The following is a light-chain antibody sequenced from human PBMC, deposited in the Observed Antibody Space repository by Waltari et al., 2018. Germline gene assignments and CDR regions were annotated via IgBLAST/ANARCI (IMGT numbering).Light chain of an antibody. CDR1: SSNIGAGYN. Sequence: QSVLTQPPSVSGAPGQRVTISCTGSSSNIGAGYNVHWYQQLPGTAPKLLIYDNSNRPSGVPDRFSGSKSGTSASLALTGLQAEDEADYYCQSYDSSLSVFYVFGTGTKVTVL. J-gene: IGLJ1*01. CDR2: DNS. CDR3: QSYDSSLSVFYV. V-gene: IGLV1-40*01.